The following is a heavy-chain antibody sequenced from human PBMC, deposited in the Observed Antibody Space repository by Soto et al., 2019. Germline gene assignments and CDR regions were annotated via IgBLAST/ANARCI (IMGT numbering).Heavy chain of an antibody. CDR1: GGSISSGGYS. Sequence: QLQLQESGSGLVKPSQTLSLTCAVSGGSISSGGYSWSWIRQPPGKGLEWIGYIYHSGSTYYNPSLKSRVTXSXDXXKTQFSLKLSSVTAADTAVYYCARVNYDYVWGSYRPYGMDVWGQGTTVTVSS. CDR2: IYHSGST. J-gene: IGHJ6*02. V-gene: IGHV4-30-2*01. D-gene: IGHD3-16*02. CDR3: ARVNYDYVWGSYRPYGMDV.